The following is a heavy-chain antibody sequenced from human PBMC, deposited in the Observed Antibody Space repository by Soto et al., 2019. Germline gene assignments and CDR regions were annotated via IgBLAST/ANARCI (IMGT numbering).Heavy chain of an antibody. CDR2: ISGSGDIT. J-gene: IGHJ4*02. V-gene: IGHV3-23*01. D-gene: IGHD1-7*01. Sequence: EVQLLESGGGLVQPGGSLRLSCAASGLAFSNYAVTWVRQAPGKGLEWVSSISGSGDITYYADSVKGRFTISRDNSKNTVYLQMNSLRVEDTAVYHCAKDPNCNYIGAFDSWGQGTLVTVSS. CDR1: GLAFSNYA. CDR3: AKDPNCNYIGAFDS.